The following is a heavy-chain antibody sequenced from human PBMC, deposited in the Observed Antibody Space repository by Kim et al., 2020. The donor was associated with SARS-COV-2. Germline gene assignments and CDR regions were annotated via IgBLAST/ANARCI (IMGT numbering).Heavy chain of an antibody. J-gene: IGHJ6*02. CDR2: IISIFGTA. CDR3: ASGGYCSGGSCYSWYYYYYYGMDV. V-gene: IGHV1-69*01. CDR1: GGTFSSYA. Sequence: SVKVSCKASGGTFSSYAISWVRQAPGQGLEWMGGIISIFGTANYAQKFQGRVTITADESTSTAYMELSSLRSEDTAVYYCASGGYCSGGSCYSWYYYYYYGMDVWGQGTTVTFSS. D-gene: IGHD2-15*01.